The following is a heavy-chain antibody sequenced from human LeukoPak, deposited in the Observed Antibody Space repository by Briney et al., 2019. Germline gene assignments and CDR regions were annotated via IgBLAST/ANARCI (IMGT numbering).Heavy chain of an antibody. V-gene: IGHV3-9*01. J-gene: IGHJ3*02. D-gene: IGHD3-22*01. CDR2: ISWNSGSI. Sequence: GGSLRLSCAASGFTFDDYAMHWVRQAPGKGLEWVSGISWNSGSIGYADSVKGRFTISRDNAKNSLYLQMNSLRAEDTALYYCAKVNYPKYYYDSSGFDAFDIWGQGTMVTVSS. CDR1: GFTFDDYA. CDR3: AKVNYPKYYYDSSGFDAFDI.